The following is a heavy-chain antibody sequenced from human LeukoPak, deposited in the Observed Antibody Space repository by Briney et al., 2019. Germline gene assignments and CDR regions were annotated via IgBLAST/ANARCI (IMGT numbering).Heavy chain of an antibody. D-gene: IGHD3-22*01. Sequence: PSETLSLTCTVSGGSISSSSYYWGWIRQPPGKGLEYIGSIYYSGSTYYNPSLRSRGTISVDTSKNQFSLKLSSVTAADTAVYYCARGHYDSSGYYWFDAWGQGTLVTVSS. J-gene: IGHJ5*02. CDR2: IYYSGST. V-gene: IGHV4-39*01. CDR1: GGSISSSSYY. CDR3: ARGHYDSSGYYWFDA.